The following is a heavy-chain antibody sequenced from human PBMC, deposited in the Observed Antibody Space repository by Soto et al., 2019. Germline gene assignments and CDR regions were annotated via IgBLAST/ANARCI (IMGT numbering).Heavy chain of an antibody. J-gene: IGHJ3*02. V-gene: IGHV1-69*12. CDR3: ARVIMGATAYDASDI. Sequence: QVQLVQSGAEVKKPGSSVKVSCKASGGTFSSYAISWVRQAPGQGLEWMGGIIPIFGTANYAQKFQGRVTITAYESTSTAYMELSSLRSEETAVYYCARVIMGATAYDASDILGQGTMVTVSS. CDR2: IIPIFGTA. CDR1: GGTFSSYA. D-gene: IGHD1-26*01.